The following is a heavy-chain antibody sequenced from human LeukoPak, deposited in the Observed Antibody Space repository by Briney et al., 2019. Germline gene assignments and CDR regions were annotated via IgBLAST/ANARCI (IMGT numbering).Heavy chain of an antibody. Sequence: SETLSLTCTVSGGSISSGGYHWSWLRQPPGKGLEWIGYIYHSGSTYYNPSLKSRVTISVDRSKNQFSLKLSSVTAADTAVYYCARVRIAAAGTSIDPWGQGTLVTVSS. D-gene: IGHD6-13*01. J-gene: IGHJ5*02. CDR1: GGSISSGGYH. CDR2: IYHSGST. V-gene: IGHV4-30-2*01. CDR3: ARVRIAAAGTSIDP.